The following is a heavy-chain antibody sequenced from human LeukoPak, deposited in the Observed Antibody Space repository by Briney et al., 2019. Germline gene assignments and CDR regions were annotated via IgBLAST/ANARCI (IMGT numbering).Heavy chain of an antibody. J-gene: IGHJ6*04. D-gene: IGHD3-9*01. CDR3: ARDYNDILTGFTIWYYYGMDV. CDR2: IIPIFGTA. CDR1: GGTFSSYA. V-gene: IGHV1-69*06. Sequence: SVKVSCKASGGTFSSYAISWVRQAPGQGLEWMGGIIPIFGTANYAQKFQGRVTITADKSTSTAYMELGSLRSEDTAVYYCARDYNDILTGFTIWYYYGMDVWGKGTTVTVSS.